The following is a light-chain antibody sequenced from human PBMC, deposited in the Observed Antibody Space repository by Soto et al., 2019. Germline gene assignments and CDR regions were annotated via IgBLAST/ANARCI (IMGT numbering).Light chain of an antibody. CDR2: DVS. CDR3: QQYGSSPET. CDR1: QSVSSSY. Sequence: EIVITQTKSTLYVSPGERATLSCSASQSVSSSYLAWYQQKPGQAPRLLIYDVSSRATGIPDRFSGSGSGTDFTLTVSRLEPEDFAVYYCQQYGSSPETFGQGTKVDI. V-gene: IGKV3-20*01. J-gene: IGKJ1*01.